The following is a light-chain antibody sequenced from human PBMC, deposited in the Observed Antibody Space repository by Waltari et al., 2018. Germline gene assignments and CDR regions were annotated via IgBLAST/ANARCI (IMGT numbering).Light chain of an antibody. CDR2: RAS. CDR1: QNVYTN. J-gene: IGKJ1*01. V-gene: IGKV3-15*01. CDR3: QQYNNWRTT. Sequence: EVVVTQSPDTLSLSPGETATLSCRASQNVYTNIVWYQQKPGQPPRLLIYRASSRDTGVPARFSGSGSGTEFTLTINSLQSEDFAIYYCQQYNNWRTTFGQGTRVEI.